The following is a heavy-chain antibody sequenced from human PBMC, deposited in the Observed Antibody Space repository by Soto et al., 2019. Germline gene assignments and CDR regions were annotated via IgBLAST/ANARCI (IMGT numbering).Heavy chain of an antibody. D-gene: IGHD4-17*01. CDR1: GFTFSSYG. CDR3: AKDRGAQAYGDYPFY. V-gene: IGHV3-30*18. CDR2: ISYDGSNK. Sequence: QVQLVESGGGVVQPGRSLRLSCAASGFTFSSYGMHWVRQAPGKGLEWVAVISYDGSNKYYADSVKGRFTISRDNSKNTLYLQMNSLRAEDTAVYYCAKDRGAQAYGDYPFYWGQGTLVTVSS. J-gene: IGHJ4*02.